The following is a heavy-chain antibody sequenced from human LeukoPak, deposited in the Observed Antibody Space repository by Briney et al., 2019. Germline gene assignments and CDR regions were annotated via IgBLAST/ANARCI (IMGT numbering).Heavy chain of an antibody. CDR3: ARVEIQWELLTPFDY. Sequence: PGGSLGLSCAASGFTFSSYSMNWVRQAPGKGLEWVSSISSSSSYIYYADSVKGRFTISRDNAKNSLYLQMNSLRAEDTAVYYCARVEIQWELLTPFDYWGQGTLVTVSS. CDR2: ISSSSSYI. CDR1: GFTFSSYS. V-gene: IGHV3-21*01. J-gene: IGHJ4*02. D-gene: IGHD1-26*01.